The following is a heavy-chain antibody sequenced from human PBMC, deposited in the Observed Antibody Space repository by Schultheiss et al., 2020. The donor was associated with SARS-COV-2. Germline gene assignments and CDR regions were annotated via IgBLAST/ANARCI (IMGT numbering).Heavy chain of an antibody. J-gene: IGHJ4*02. CDR3: AKDIPLIGYHYGVDGDS. CDR1: GFTVSSNY. V-gene: IGHV3-53*01. CDR2: IYSGGST. D-gene: IGHD5-18*01. Sequence: GGSLRLSCAASGFTVSSNYMSWVRQAPGKGLEWVSVIYSGGSTYYADSVKGRFTISRDNSKNTLYLQMNSLRAEDTAVYYCAKDIPLIGYHYGVDGDSWGQGTLVTVSS.